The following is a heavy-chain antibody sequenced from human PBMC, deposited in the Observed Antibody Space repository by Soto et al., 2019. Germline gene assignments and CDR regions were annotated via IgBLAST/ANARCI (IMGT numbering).Heavy chain of an antibody. J-gene: IGHJ4*02. Sequence: VGSLRLSCVASRFKFASYAMSWVRQAPGKGLEWVSGISGSGESTFYADSVKGRFTISRDNSKSTIYLQMNSLRVEDTAKYYCVKEWTPRRAFDYWGQGTLVTAPQ. CDR2: ISGSGEST. D-gene: IGHD5-12*01. CDR1: RFKFASYA. CDR3: VKEWTPRRAFDY. V-gene: IGHV3-23*01.